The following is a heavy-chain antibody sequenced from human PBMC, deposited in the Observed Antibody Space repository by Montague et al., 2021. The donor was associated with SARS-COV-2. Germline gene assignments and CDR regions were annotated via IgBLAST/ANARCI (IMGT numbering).Heavy chain of an antibody. CDR2: IYYSGST. Sequence: SETLSLTCTLSGGSISSSSYYWGWIRQPPGKGLEWIGSIYYSGSTYYXPSVKSRVTISVDTSKNQFSLKLSSVTAADTAVYYCARHKRWRIAAAGRDFDYWGQGTLVTVSS. D-gene: IGHD6-13*01. V-gene: IGHV4-39*01. CDR1: GGSISSSSYY. J-gene: IGHJ4*02. CDR3: ARHKRWRIAAAGRDFDY.